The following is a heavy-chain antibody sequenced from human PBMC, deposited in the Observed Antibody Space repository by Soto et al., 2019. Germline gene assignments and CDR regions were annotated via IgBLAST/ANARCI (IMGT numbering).Heavy chain of an antibody. D-gene: IGHD2-2*01. Sequence: QVQLQESGPGLLRPSQTLSLTCTVSGGSITNGDYYWNWIRQHQGQGLVGIGYINYRGTTFYNPSLKSRVFISVETSTNQFSLNLSSVNAADTAVYFCARDAPGAAPYWGQGTLVTVSS. V-gene: IGHV4-31*03. CDR1: GGSITNGDYY. CDR3: ARDAPGAAPY. CDR2: INYRGTT. J-gene: IGHJ4*02.